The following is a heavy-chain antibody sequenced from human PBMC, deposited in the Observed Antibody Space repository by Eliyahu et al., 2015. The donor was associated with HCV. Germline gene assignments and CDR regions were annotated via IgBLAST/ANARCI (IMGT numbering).Heavy chain of an antibody. CDR3: ARELDGVFDY. D-gene: IGHD5-24*01. V-gene: IGHV3-72*01. CDR2: SKSKTNSYTT. Sequence: EVQLVESGGGLVQPXGSLRLSCAASGLTLSDHFMDWVRQAPGKGLGWVGRSKSKTNSYTTDFAASVKGRFAISRDDSDNSLSLQMNSLKTEDTAVYYCARELDGVFDYWGQGALVTVSS. CDR1: GLTLSDHF. J-gene: IGHJ4*02.